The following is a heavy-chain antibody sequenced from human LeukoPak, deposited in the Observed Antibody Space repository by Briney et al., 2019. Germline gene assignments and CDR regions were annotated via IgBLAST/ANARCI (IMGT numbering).Heavy chain of an antibody. Sequence: GGSLRLSCAASGFTFSSYSMNWVRQAPGKGLEWVSYISSSSSTIYYADSVKGRFTISRDNAKNSLYLQMKSLRHEDTAVYYCARDWSAAVYAPFDYWGQGTLVTVSS. J-gene: IGHJ4*02. CDR2: ISSSSSTI. V-gene: IGHV3-48*02. CDR3: ARDWSAAVYAPFDY. D-gene: IGHD5/OR15-5a*01. CDR1: GFTFSSYS.